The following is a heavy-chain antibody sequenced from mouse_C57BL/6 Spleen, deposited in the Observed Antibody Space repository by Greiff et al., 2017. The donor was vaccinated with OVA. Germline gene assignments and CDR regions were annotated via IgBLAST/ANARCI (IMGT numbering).Heavy chain of an antibody. J-gene: IGHJ1*03. D-gene: IGHD1-1*01. Sequence: QVQLQQSGAELVRPGASVTLSCKASGYTFTDYEMHWVKQTPVHGLEWIGAIDPETGGTAYNQKFKGKAILTADKSSSTAYMELRSLTSEDSAVYYCTRPYYYGIRYFDVWGTGTTVTVSS. V-gene: IGHV1-15*01. CDR1: GYTFTDYE. CDR2: IDPETGGT. CDR3: TRPYYYGIRYFDV.